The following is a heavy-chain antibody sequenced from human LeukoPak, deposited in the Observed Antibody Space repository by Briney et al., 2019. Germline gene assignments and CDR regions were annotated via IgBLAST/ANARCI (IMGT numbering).Heavy chain of an antibody. CDR2: IWYDGSNK. V-gene: IGHV3-33*01. CDR3: ARDLSGY. CDR1: GFTFSSYG. D-gene: IGHD3-3*02. J-gene: IGHJ4*02. Sequence: PRGSLRLSCAASGFTFSSYGMRWVRQAPGEGRGWVAVIWYDGSNKYYADSVKGRFTISRDNSKNTLYLQMNSLRAEDTAVYYCARDLSGYWGQGTLVTVSS.